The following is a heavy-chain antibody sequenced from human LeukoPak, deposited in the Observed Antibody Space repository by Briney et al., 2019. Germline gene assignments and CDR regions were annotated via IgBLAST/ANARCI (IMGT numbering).Heavy chain of an antibody. CDR1: GFTFSSYS. CDR2: ISSSSSTI. D-gene: IGHD4-17*01. CDR3: ASSPNYYGWWFDP. Sequence: PGGSLRLSCAASGFTFSSYSMNWVRQAPGKGLEWVSYISSSSSTIYYADSVKGRFTISRDNAKNSLYLQMNSLRAEDTAVYYCASSPNYYGWWFDPWGQGTLVTVSS. V-gene: IGHV3-48*04. J-gene: IGHJ5*02.